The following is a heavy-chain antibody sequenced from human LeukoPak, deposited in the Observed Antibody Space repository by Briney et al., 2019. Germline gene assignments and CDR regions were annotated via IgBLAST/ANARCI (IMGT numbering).Heavy chain of an antibody. CDR1: GFTVSSNY. J-gene: IGHJ6*02. V-gene: IGHV3-66*04. CDR3: AKQTGDSSSWYGRQFWVQYYYGMDV. D-gene: IGHD6-13*01. CDR2: IYSGGST. Sequence: QSGGSLRLSCAASGFTVSSNYMSWVRQAPGKGLEWVSVIYSGGSTYYADSVKGRFTISRDNSKNTLYLQMNSLRAEDTAVYYCAKQTGDSSSWYGRQFWVQYYYGMDVWGQGTTVTVSS.